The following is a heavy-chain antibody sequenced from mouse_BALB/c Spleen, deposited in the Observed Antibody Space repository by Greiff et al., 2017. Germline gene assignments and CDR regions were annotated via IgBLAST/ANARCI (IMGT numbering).Heavy chain of an antibody. CDR3: TREGYDYYFDY. D-gene: IGHD2-4*01. Sequence: QVQLKQPGAELVRPGASVKLSCKASGYTFTSYWINWVKQRPGQGLEWIGNIYPSDSYTNYNQKFKDKATLTVDKSSSTAYMQLSSPTSEDSAVYYCTREGYDYYFDYWGQGTTLTVSS. CDR2: IYPSDSYT. J-gene: IGHJ2*01. V-gene: IGHV1-69*02. CDR1: GYTFTSYW.